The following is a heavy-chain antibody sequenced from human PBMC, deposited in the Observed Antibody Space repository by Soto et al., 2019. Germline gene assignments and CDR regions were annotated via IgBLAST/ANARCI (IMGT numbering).Heavy chain of an antibody. CDR1: GFTFSSYA. J-gene: IGHJ4*02. D-gene: IGHD5-18*01. Sequence: GGSLRLSCAASGFTFSSYAMHWVRQAPGKGLEWVAVISYDGSNKYYADSVKGRFTISRDNSKNTLYLQMNSLRAEDTAVYYCARDYGGYSYGSPDPRMSFDYWGQGTLVTISS. CDR3: ARDYGGYSYGSPDPRMSFDY. CDR2: ISYDGSNK. V-gene: IGHV3-30-3*01.